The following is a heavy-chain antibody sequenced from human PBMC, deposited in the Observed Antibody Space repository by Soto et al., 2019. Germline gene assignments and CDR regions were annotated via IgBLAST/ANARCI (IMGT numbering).Heavy chain of an antibody. V-gene: IGHV3-30-3*01. CDR3: ATTRVGPCSSSICFSGIFDGMAV. J-gene: IGHJ6*02. D-gene: IGHD2-2*01. CDR1: GFTISNYG. CDR2: ISYDGTIT. Sequence: QVQLVESGGGVVQPGRSLRLSCAASGFTISNYGMHWVRQAPGKGLEWVAVISYDGTITYYADSVKGRFTISRDNSKNTLYLQMNSLRTEDTAVYYCATTRVGPCSSSICFSGIFDGMAVWGQGTTVTVSS.